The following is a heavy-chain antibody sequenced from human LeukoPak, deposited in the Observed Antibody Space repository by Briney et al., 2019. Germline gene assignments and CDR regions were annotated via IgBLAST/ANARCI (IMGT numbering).Heavy chain of an antibody. D-gene: IGHD6-19*01. CDR1: GFTFSSYW. Sequence: GGSLRLSCAASGFTFSSYWMSWVRQAPGKGLEWVANIKRDGSEKYYVDSVKGRFTISRDNAKNSLYLQMNSLRAEDTAVYYCAREGQYSSGGFDYWGQGTLVTVSS. CDR3: AREGQYSSGGFDY. V-gene: IGHV3-7*01. CDR2: IKRDGSEK. J-gene: IGHJ4*02.